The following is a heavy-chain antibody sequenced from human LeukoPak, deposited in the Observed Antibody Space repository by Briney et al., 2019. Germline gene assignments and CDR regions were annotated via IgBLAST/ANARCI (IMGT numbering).Heavy chain of an antibody. J-gene: IGHJ6*03. Sequence: GGSLRLSCAASGFTFSRYDMSWVRQAPGKGLEWVSTISGSGARTYYADSVKGRFTISRDNAKNSLYLQMNSLRAEDTAVYYCARGGLYMDVWGKGTTVTVSS. D-gene: IGHD3-16*01. V-gene: IGHV3-23*01. CDR2: ISGSGART. CDR1: GFTFSRYD. CDR3: ARGGLYMDV.